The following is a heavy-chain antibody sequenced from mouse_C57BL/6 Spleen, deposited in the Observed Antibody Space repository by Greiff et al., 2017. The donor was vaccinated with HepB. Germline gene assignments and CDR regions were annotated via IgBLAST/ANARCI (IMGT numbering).Heavy chain of an antibody. D-gene: IGHD2-10*02. CDR2: ISSGGSYT. V-gene: IGHV5-6*01. CDR3: ARQGSIWYFDV. J-gene: IGHJ1*03. CDR1: GFTFSSYG. Sequence: EVKLVESGGDLVKPGGSLKLSCAASGFTFSSYGMSWVRQTPDKRLEWVATISSGGSYTDYPDSVKGRFTISRDNAKNTLYLQMSSLKSEDTAMYYCARQGSIWYFDVWGTGTTVTVSS.